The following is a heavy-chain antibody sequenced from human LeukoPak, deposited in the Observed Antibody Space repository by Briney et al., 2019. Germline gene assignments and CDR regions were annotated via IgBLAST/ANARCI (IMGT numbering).Heavy chain of an antibody. Sequence: SGPTLVNPTQTLTLTCTLSGFSLSSSGVGVGWIRQSPGKALEWLAVTYWSDEKRYSPSLKNRLTITRDTSKNQVVLTMTNMDPVDTAIYYCARRPGYWYNYFDPWGQGILVTVSS. CDR1: GFSLSSSGVG. D-gene: IGHD2-8*02. CDR3: ARRPGYWYNYFDP. J-gene: IGHJ5*02. V-gene: IGHV2-5*01. CDR2: TYWSDEK.